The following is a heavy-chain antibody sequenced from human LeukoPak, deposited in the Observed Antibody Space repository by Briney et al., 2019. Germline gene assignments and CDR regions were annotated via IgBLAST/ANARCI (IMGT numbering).Heavy chain of an antibody. CDR1: GYTFTSYG. D-gene: IGHD1-26*01. J-gene: IGHJ5*02. Sequence: ASVKVSCKASGYTFTSYGISWVRQAPGQGLEWMGWISAYNGNTNYAQKLQGRVTMTTDTSTSTAYMELRSLRSDDTAVYFCARDNSVGDYAWWFDPWGQGTLVTVSS. V-gene: IGHV1-18*01. CDR2: ISAYNGNT. CDR3: ARDNSVGDYAWWFDP.